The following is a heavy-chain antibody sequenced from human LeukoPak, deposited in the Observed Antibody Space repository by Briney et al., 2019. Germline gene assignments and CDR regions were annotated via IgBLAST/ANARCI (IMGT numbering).Heavy chain of an antibody. D-gene: IGHD5-18*01. CDR3: ARRGQLWFSGWFDP. J-gene: IGHJ5*02. V-gene: IGHV4-39*07. CDR1: DGSVSISSYY. CDR2: INHSGST. Sequence: SETLSLTCTVSDGSVSISSYYWGWIRQPPGKGLEWIGEINHSGSTNYNPSLKSRVTISVDTSKNQFSLKLSSVTAADTAVYYCARRGQLWFSGWFDPWGQGTLVTVSS.